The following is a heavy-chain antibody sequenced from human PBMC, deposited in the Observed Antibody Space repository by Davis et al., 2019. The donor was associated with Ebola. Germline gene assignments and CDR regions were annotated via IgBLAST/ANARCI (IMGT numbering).Heavy chain of an antibody. D-gene: IGHD6-6*01. CDR3: ARGRYSSSSGGWFDP. Sequence: ASVKVSCKASGYTFTSYDINWVRQATGQGLEWMGWMNPNSGNTGYAQKFQGRVTMTRDTSTSTVYMELSSLRSEDTAVYYCARGRYSSSSGGWFDPWGQGTLVTVSS. J-gene: IGHJ5*02. CDR2: MNPNSGNT. V-gene: IGHV1-8*01. CDR1: GYTFTSYD.